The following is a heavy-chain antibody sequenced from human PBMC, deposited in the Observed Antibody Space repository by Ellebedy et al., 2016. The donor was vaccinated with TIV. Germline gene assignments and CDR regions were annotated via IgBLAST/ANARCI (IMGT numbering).Heavy chain of an antibody. Sequence: GESLKISXKGSGYSFARYWIAWVRQMPGKGLEWMGIIYPDDSDTKYNPSFQGQITISADKSISTAYLQWSSLKASDTAIYYCARLGRAGYYNAPGDYWGQGTLVTVSS. CDR2: IYPDDSDT. V-gene: IGHV5-51*01. J-gene: IGHJ4*02. CDR3: ARLGRAGYYNAPGDY. CDR1: GYSFARYW. D-gene: IGHD3-9*01.